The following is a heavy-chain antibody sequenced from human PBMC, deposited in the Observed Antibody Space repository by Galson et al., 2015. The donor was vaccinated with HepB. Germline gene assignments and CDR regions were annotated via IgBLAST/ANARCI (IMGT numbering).Heavy chain of an antibody. CDR1: GYTFTTYW. J-gene: IGHJ6*02. V-gene: IGHV5-10-1*01. D-gene: IGHD3-10*01. Sequence: QSGAEVKKPGESLRISCKGSGYTFTTYWITWVRQMPGKGPEWMGRIDSSDSYTNYSPSFQGHVTISADKSINTAYLQWSSLKASDTAVYYCARLGNYGAGSYDDYYYGMDVWGQGTTVTVS. CDR2: IDSSDSYT. CDR3: ARLGNYGAGSYDDYYYGMDV.